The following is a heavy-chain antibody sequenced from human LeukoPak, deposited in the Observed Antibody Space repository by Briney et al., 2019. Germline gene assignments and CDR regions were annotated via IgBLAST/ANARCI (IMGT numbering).Heavy chain of an antibody. V-gene: IGHV3-21*01. D-gene: IGHD2-15*01. J-gene: IGHJ4*02. Sequence: XWXRXAPXXXLEWVSSISSSSSYIYYADSVKGRFTISRDNAKNSLYLQMNSLRAEDTAVYYCARDALVVVAATWGQGTLVTVSS. CDR2: ISSSSSYI. CDR3: ARDALVVVAAT.